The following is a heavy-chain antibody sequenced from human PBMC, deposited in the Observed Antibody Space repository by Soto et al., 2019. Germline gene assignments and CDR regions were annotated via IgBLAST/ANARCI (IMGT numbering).Heavy chain of an antibody. CDR1: RYTFTSYD. J-gene: IGHJ5*02. Sequence: ASVKVSCKAARYTFTSYDIFWVRQSPGQGLEWMGWTKTASGDTHYAQNFQGRVTMTRDTSISTAYMELNNLVSDDTAVYYCARRSSIYLNEVIYDPWGQGTLVTVSS. V-gene: IGHV1-2*02. D-gene: IGHD2-2*01. CDR3: ARRSSIYLNEVIYDP. CDR2: TKTASGDT.